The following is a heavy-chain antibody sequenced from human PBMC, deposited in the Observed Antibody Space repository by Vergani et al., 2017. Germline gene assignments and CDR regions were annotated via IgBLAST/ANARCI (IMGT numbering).Heavy chain of an antibody. V-gene: IGHV4-34*01. CDR2: IYYSGST. CDR1: GGSFSGYY. D-gene: IGHD6-19*01. J-gene: IGHJ6*02. Sequence: QVQLQQWGAGLLKPSETLSLTCAVYGGSFSGYYWSWIRQPPGKGLEWIGYIYYSGSTYYNPSLKSRVTISVDTSKNQFSLKLSSVTAADTAVYYCARDPGIAVAGYGMDVWGQGTTVTVSS. CDR3: ARDPGIAVAGYGMDV.